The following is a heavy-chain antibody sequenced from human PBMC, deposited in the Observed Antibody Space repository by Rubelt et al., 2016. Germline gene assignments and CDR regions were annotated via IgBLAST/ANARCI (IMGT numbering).Heavy chain of an antibody. D-gene: IGHD1-26*01. J-gene: IGHJ3*02. CDR2: IYPGDSDT. CDR1: GYSFTTYW. CDR3: ARLRGSPQGAAFDI. V-gene: IGHV5-51*01. Sequence: EVQLVQSGAEVKKPGESLKISCKGSGYSFTTYWIGWVRQMPGKGLECMGVIYPGDSDTRYSPSCQGQFTSSADKSISTAYLQWSSLKASDTAMYYCARLRGSPQGAAFDIWGQGTMVTVSS.